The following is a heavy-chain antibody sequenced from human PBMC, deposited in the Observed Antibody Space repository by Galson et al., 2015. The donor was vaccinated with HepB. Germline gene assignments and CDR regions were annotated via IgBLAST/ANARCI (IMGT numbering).Heavy chain of an antibody. V-gene: IGHV3-21*01. CDR2: ISSSSSYK. D-gene: IGHD6-13*01. J-gene: IGHJ5*02. Sequence: SLRLSCAASGFSFSSYSMNWVRQAPGKGLEWVASISSSSSYKYYADSVKGRFTISRDNAKNSLYLQMNSLRAEDTAVYYCARVVSSSWYTNWCDPWGQGTLVTVSS. CDR1: GFSFSSYS. CDR3: ARVVSSSWYTNWCDP.